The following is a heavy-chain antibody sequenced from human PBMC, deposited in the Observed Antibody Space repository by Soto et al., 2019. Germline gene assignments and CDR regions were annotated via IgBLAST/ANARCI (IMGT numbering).Heavy chain of an antibody. V-gene: IGHV3-23*01. CDR2: ISGSGGST. CDR1: GFTFSSYA. Sequence: RGSLRLSCAASGFTFSSYAMSCVRQAPGKGLEWVSAISGSGGSTYYADSVKGRVTISRDNSKYTLYLQMNSLRAEDTDVYYCAKASIAAAGYPDYYYGMDVWGQGTTVTVSS. D-gene: IGHD6-13*01. CDR3: AKASIAAAGYPDYYYGMDV. J-gene: IGHJ6*02.